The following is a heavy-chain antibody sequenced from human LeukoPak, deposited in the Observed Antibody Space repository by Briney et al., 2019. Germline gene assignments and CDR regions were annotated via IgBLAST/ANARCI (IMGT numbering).Heavy chain of an antibody. CDR3: ARVGKEGISHHMDV. J-gene: IGHJ6*04. CDR1: GFTFNHYW. Sequence: PGGSLRLSCAASGFTFNHYWMSWVRQAPGKGLEWVANIKPDGSEKYYVESVKGRFTNSRDNAKNSLNLQMRSLRVVDTAVYYCARVGKEGISHHMDVWGKGTTVTVSS. CDR2: IKPDGSEK. D-gene: IGHD3-3*02. V-gene: IGHV3-7*01.